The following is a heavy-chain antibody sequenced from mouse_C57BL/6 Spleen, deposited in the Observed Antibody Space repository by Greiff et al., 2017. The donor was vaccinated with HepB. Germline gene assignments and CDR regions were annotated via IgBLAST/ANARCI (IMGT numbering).Heavy chain of an antibody. J-gene: IGHJ1*03. CDR2: IFPGSGST. Sequence: QVQLQQSGPELVRPGASVKISCKAPGYTFTSHWMQWVRQRPGQGLEWIGEIFPGSGSTYYNEKFKGKATLTADKSSSTAYMQFSSLTSEDSAIYYCARFPYDYDVGYFDVWGTGTTVTVSS. CDR3: ARFPYDYDVGYFDV. V-gene: IGHV1-56*01. D-gene: IGHD2-4*01. CDR1: GYTFTSHW.